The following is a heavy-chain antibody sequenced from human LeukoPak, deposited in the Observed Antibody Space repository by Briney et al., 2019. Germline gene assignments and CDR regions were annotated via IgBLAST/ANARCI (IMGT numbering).Heavy chain of an antibody. Sequence: QPGGSLRLSCAASGFTFRNYWMRWVRQAPGKGLGWVSRIHSDGSATCYADSVRGRFTISRDNAKNTLYLQMNSLRAEDTAVYYCARSVFGANSRVLDYLGQGILVTVSS. CDR3: ARSVFGANSRVLDY. V-gene: IGHV3-74*01. CDR2: IHSDGSAT. CDR1: GFTFRNYW. J-gene: IGHJ4*02. D-gene: IGHD4/OR15-4a*01.